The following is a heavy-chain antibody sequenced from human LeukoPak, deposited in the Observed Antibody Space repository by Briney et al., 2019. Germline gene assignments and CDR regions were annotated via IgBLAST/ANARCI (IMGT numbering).Heavy chain of an antibody. Sequence: SGPTLVKPTQTLTLTCTFSGFSLSTSGMCVGWIRQPPGKALEWLARIDWDDDKYYSTSLKTRLTISKDTSKNQVVLTMTNMDPVDTATYYCARITMVRGVILLDYWGQGTLVTVSS. CDR1: GFSLSTSGMC. D-gene: IGHD3-10*01. J-gene: IGHJ4*02. CDR3: ARITMVRGVILLDY. CDR2: IDWDDDK. V-gene: IGHV2-70*11.